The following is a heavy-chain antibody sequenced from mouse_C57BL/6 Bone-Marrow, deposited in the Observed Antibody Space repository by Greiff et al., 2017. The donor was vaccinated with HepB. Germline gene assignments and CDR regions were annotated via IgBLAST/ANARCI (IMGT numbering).Heavy chain of an antibody. Sequence: VQLVESGPGLVAPSQSLYITCTASGFSLTSYAISWVRQPPGKGLEWLGVIWTGGGTNYNSALNYRLSISKDNSKSKVFLKMTSLQTDDTARYYCARKSVPYYFDYWGQGTTLTVSS. V-gene: IGHV2-9-1*01. CDR1: GFSLTSYA. CDR2: IWTGGGT. D-gene: IGHD5-1*01. J-gene: IGHJ2*01. CDR3: ARKSVPYYFDY.